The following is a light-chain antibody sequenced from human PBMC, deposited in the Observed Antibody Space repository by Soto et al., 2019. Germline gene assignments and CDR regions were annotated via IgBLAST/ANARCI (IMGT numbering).Light chain of an antibody. CDR3: QQYNNWPRT. J-gene: IGKJ1*01. CDR1: QSISSTY. CDR2: DAS. Sequence: EIVLTQSPGTLSLSPGERATLSCRASQSISSTYLTWYHQKPGQAPRLLIYDASRWATGIPDRFSGSGSGTDFTLTISSLQSEDFAVYYCQQYNNWPRTFGQGTKVDIK. V-gene: IGKV3-20*01.